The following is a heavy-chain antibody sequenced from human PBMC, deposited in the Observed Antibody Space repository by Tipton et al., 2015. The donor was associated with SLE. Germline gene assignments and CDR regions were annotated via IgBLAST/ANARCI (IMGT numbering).Heavy chain of an antibody. Sequence: SLRLSCAASGFTVSSDYMSWVRQAPGKGLEWVSVIYGGGITYYADSVKGRFTISRDNAKNSLFLQMSDLRVEDTAVYYCARDDYASGIAWGRGILVTVSA. V-gene: IGHV3-53*01. CDR3: ARDDYASGIA. D-gene: IGHD3-10*01. J-gene: IGHJ5*02. CDR2: IYGGGIT. CDR1: GFTVSSDY.